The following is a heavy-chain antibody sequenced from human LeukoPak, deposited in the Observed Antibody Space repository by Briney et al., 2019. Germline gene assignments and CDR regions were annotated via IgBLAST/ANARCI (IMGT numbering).Heavy chain of an antibody. D-gene: IGHD6-13*01. CDR1: GFTFSTYA. V-gene: IGHV3-30-3*01. CDR3: ARDRVPLIAEAGNTFDY. Sequence: GGSLRLSCAASGFTFSTYAMHWVRQAPGKGLEWVAVISYDGSNKYYADSVKGRFTISRDNSKNTLYLQMNSLRAEDTAVYYCARDRVPLIAEAGNTFDYWGQGTLVTVSS. J-gene: IGHJ4*02. CDR2: ISYDGSNK.